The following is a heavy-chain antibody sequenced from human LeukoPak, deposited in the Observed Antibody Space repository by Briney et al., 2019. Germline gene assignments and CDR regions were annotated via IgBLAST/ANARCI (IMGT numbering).Heavy chain of an antibody. V-gene: IGHV1-69*01. CDR1: GGTFSRYA. CDR2: YIPMFGTA. D-gene: IGHD1-26*01. Sequence: SVKVSCTPSGGTFSRYAISWVRQAPGQGLEWMGGYIPMFGTANYAQSFQNRVTITADESTSTFSMEVSSLRPEDTAVYFCAGASSKWELSFWGQGTLVTVSS. CDR3: AGASSKWELSF. J-gene: IGHJ4*02.